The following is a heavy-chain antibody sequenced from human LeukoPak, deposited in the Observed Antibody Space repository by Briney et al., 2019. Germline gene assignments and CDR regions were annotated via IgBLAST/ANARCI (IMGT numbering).Heavy chain of an antibody. D-gene: IGHD6-19*01. V-gene: IGHV3-69-1*02. CDR1: GFTLSNAW. J-gene: IGHJ4*02. CDR2: SSGSTI. CDR3: AREDSSGLDY. Sequence: GGSLRLSCAASGFTLSNAWMNWVRQAPGKGLEWVSSSSGSTIYYADSVKGRFTISRDNAKNSLYLQMNSLRAEDTAIYYCAREDSSGLDYWGQGTLVTVSS.